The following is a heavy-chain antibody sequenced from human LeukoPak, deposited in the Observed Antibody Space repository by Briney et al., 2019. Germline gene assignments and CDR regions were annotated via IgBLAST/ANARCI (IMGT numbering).Heavy chain of an antibody. CDR3: ARDPYYYDSSGIDY. J-gene: IGHJ4*02. Sequence: GGSLRLSCAASGFTFSDYYMSWIRQAPGKGLEWVSYISSSGSTIYYADSVKGRFTISRHNAKNSLYLQMNSLRAEDTAVYYCARDPYYYDSSGIDYWGQGTLVTVSS. V-gene: IGHV3-11*04. CDR1: GFTFSDYY. D-gene: IGHD3-22*01. CDR2: ISSSGSTI.